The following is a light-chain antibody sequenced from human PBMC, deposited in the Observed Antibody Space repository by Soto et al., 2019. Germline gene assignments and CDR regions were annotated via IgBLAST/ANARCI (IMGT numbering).Light chain of an antibody. CDR1: SSNIGAPYD. CDR2: GNN. J-gene: IGLJ3*02. Sequence: QPVLTQPPSVSGAPGQRVTISCTGSSSNIGAPYDVDWYQQLPGTAPTLLIYGNNNRPSGVPDRFSGSKSGTSASLAITGLQAEDEADYYCQSYDTSLSAWVFGGGTKLTVL. V-gene: IGLV1-40*01. CDR3: QSYDTSLSAWV.